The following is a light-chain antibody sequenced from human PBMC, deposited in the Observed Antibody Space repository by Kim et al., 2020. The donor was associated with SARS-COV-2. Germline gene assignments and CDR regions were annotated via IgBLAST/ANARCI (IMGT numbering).Light chain of an antibody. V-gene: IGLV2-8*01. J-gene: IGLJ3*02. CDR2: EVS. Sequence: QSALTQPPSASGTPGQSVTISCSGTSSDIGDYKYVSWYQQPAGKAPNLMIYEVSKWPSVVPDRFSGTKSANTASLTVSVLQAEDEADYYCSSYAGSNNWVFGGGTKLTVL. CDR3: SSYAGSNNWV. CDR1: SSDIGDYKY.